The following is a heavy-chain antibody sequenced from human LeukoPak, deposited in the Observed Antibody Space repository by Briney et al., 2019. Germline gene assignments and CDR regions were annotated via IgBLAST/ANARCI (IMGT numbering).Heavy chain of an antibody. D-gene: IGHD5-18*01. CDR3: ARDEGYGFDY. CDR1: GFKFTDFW. CDR2: IKQDGSKA. J-gene: IGHJ4*02. V-gene: IGHV3-7*04. Sequence: GSLRLSCGTSGFKFTDFWVGLVRQASRKRLEWVADIKQDGSKAYYVDSVKGRFTISRDNAKNSLYLQMDNLGVDDTAIYYCARDEGYGFDYWGQGTLLTVSS.